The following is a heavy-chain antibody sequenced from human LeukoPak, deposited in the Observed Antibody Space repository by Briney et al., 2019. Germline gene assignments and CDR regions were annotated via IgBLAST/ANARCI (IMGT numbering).Heavy chain of an antibody. V-gene: IGHV4-39*01. J-gene: IGHJ4*02. CDR3: ARQTGSGLFILP. CDR1: GVSISSSNSY. CDR2: IYYTGNT. Sequence: SETLSLTCSVSGVSISSSNSYWGWIRQPPGKGLEWIGSIYYTGNTYYNASLKSQVSISIDTSKNQFSLRLTSVTAADTAVYFCARQTGSGLFILPGGQGTLVTVSS. D-gene: IGHD3/OR15-3a*01.